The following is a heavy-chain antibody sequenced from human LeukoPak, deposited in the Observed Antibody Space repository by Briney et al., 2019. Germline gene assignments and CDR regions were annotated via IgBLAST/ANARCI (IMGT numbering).Heavy chain of an antibody. CDR1: GFTFSSYE. D-gene: IGHD3-10*01. CDR2: ISSSGSTI. CDR3: ARGLATMVRGIIPYYFDC. V-gene: IGHV3-48*03. J-gene: IGHJ4*02. Sequence: PGGSLRLSCAASGFTFSSYEMNWVRQAPGKGLEWVSYISSSGSTIHYADSVKGRFTISRDNAKNSLYLQMNSLRAEDTAVYYCARGLATMVRGIIPYYFDCWGQGTLVTVSS.